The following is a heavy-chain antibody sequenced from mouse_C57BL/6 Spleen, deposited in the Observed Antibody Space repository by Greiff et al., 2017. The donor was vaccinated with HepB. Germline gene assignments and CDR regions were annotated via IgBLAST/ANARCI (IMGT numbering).Heavy chain of an antibody. J-gene: IGHJ4*01. V-gene: IGHV5-9-1*02. CDR2: ISSGGDYI. CDR3: TRGNNWGYAMDY. D-gene: IGHD4-1*01. CDR1: GFTFSSYA. Sequence: EVMLVESGEGLVKPGGSLKLSCAASGFTFSSYAMSWVRQTPEKRLEWVAYISSGGDYIYYADTVKGRFTISRDNARNTLYLQMSSLKSEDTAMYYCTRGNNWGYAMDYWGQGTSVTVSS.